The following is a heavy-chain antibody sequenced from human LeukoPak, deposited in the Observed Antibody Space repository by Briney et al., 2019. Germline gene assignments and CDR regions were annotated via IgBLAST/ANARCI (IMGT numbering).Heavy chain of an antibody. J-gene: IGHJ4*02. CDR3: AREKSIAAAEYFDY. CDR2: INPNSGGT. V-gene: IGHV1-2*02. Sequence: ASVKVSCKASGYTFTGYYMHWVRQAPGQGLEWMGWINPNSGGTNYAQKFQGRVTMTRDTSISTAYMELSRLRSDDTAVYYRAREKSIAAAEYFDYWGQGTLVTVSS. CDR1: GYTFTGYY. D-gene: IGHD6-13*01.